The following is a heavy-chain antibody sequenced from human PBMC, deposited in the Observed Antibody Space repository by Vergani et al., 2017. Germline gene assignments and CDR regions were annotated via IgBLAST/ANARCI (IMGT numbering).Heavy chain of an antibody. Sequence: QVQLQQWGAGLLKPSETLSLTCAVYGGSFSGYYWSWIRQPPGKGLEWIGEINHSGSTNYNPSLTSRVTISVDTSKNQFSLKLSSVTAADTAVYYCARVGYCSSTSCYTGVAAAYYMDVWGKGTTVTVSS. CDR3: ARVGYCSSTSCYTGVAAAYYMDV. CDR1: GGSFSGYY. J-gene: IGHJ6*03. CDR2: INHSGST. V-gene: IGHV4-34*01. D-gene: IGHD2-2*02.